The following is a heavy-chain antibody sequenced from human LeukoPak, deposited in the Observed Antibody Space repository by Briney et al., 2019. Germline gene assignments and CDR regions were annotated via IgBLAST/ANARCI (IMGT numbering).Heavy chain of an antibody. Sequence: PGGSLRLSCAASGLTFSNYAMNWARQAPGKGLEWVSFISSSGGSTYYADSVKGRFIISRDNPKNTLYLQMNSLRAEDTAVYYCAKDRAPMDVWGKGTTVTVSS. CDR3: AKDRAPMDV. CDR1: GLTFSNYA. J-gene: IGHJ6*04. CDR2: ISSSGGST. V-gene: IGHV3-23*01.